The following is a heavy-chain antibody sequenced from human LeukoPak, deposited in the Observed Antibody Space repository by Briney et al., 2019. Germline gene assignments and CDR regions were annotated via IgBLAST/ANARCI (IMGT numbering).Heavy chain of an antibody. CDR1: GFTFDDYG. V-gene: IGHV3-7*03. CDR3: ARDGMGVIKAFDI. CDR2: INQDGSQK. D-gene: IGHD3-10*01. J-gene: IGHJ3*02. Sequence: GGSLRLSCAASGFTFDDYGMSWVRQAPGKGLEWVANINQDGSQKYYVDSVKGRFTISRDNAKNSLYLQVNSLRAEDTAVYSCARDGMGVIKAFDIWGQGTMVTVSS.